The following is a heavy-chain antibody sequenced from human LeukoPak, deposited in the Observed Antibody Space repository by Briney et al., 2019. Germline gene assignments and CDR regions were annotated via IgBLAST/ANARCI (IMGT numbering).Heavy chain of an antibody. Sequence: GGSLRLSCAASGFTFSSYAMSWVRQAPGKGLEWVSAISGSGSSTYYADSVKGRFTISRDDSKNTLYLQMNSLRAEDTAVYYCAKNYGDYQGDYFDYWGQGTLVTVSS. V-gene: IGHV3-23*01. CDR2: ISGSGSST. CDR1: GFTFSSYA. CDR3: AKNYGDYQGDYFDY. D-gene: IGHD4-17*01. J-gene: IGHJ4*02.